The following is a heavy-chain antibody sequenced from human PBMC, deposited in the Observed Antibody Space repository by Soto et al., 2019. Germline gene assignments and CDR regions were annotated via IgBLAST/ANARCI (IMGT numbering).Heavy chain of an antibody. D-gene: IGHD3-22*01. V-gene: IGHV4-59*12. Sequence: ETLSLTCTVSGGSISSYYWSWIRQPPGKGLECIGYIYYSGSTNYNPSLKSRVTISVDTSKNQFSLNLRSVTAADTAVYYCAGETYYYDGNGYTFTNWGQGTQVTVSS. CDR1: GGSISSYY. CDR2: IYYSGST. CDR3: AGETYYYDGNGYTFTN. J-gene: IGHJ4*02.